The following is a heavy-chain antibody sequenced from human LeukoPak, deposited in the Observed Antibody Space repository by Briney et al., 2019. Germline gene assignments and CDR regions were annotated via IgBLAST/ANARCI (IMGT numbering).Heavy chain of an antibody. J-gene: IGHJ4*02. D-gene: IGHD3-10*01. CDR3: AREIRYYGSGSYSDY. Sequence: GGSLRLSCAASGFTLSTYAMSWVRQAPGKGLEWVSYISSSGSTIYYADSVKGRFTISRDNAKNSLYLQMNSLRAEDTAVYYCAREIRYYGSGSYSDYWGQGTLVTVSS. CDR1: GFTLSTYA. CDR2: ISSSGSTI. V-gene: IGHV3-11*01.